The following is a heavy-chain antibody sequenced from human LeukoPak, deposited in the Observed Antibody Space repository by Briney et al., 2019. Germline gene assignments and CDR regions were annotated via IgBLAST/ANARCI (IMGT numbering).Heavy chain of an antibody. CDR3: ARVGDSSGYYLDWFDP. V-gene: IGHV4-59*01. D-gene: IGHD3-22*01. Sequence: SETLSLTCAVYGGSISSYYWSWIRQPPGKGLEWIGYIYYSGSTNYNPSLKSRVTISVDTSKNQFSLKLSSVTAADTAVYYCARVGDSSGYYLDWFDPWGQGTLVTVSS. CDR1: GGSISSYY. CDR2: IYYSGST. J-gene: IGHJ5*02.